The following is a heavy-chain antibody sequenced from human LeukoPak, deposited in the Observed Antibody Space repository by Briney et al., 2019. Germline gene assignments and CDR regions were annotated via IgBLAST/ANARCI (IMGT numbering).Heavy chain of an antibody. CDR2: IKQDGNKE. CDR1: GFTFSSYW. D-gene: IGHD3-16*01. CDR3: ARDVSGGTLDY. Sequence: TGGSLRLSCAASGFTFSSYWMSWVRQAPGKGLEWVANIKQDGNKENHVDSVKGRFTISRDNAKNSLFLQMNSLRVEDTAVYYCARDVSGGTLDYWGQGTLVTVSS. V-gene: IGHV3-7*01. J-gene: IGHJ4*02.